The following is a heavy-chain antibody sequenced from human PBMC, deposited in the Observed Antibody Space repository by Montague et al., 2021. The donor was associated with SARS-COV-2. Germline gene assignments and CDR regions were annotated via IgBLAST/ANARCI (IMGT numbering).Heavy chain of an antibody. Sequence: SETLSLTCAVHGGSFSTYSWNWIRQPPGKGLEWIGEIHHGGSTNYNPSLKSRVTISVDTSKNQFSLKLTSVAAADTAVYYCARLGDGVVPSPILGVGPYYSYDYVDVGGKGTRSPSP. CDR3: ARLGDGVVPSPILGVGPYYSYDYVDV. J-gene: IGHJ6*03. CDR1: GGSFSTYS. CDR2: IHHGGST. D-gene: IGHD3-10*01. V-gene: IGHV4-34*01.